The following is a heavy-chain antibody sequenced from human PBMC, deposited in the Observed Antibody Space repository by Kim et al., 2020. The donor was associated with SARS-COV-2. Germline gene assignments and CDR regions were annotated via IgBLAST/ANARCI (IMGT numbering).Heavy chain of an antibody. J-gene: IGHJ6*02. CDR1: GGSFSGYY. Sequence: SETLSLTCAVYGGSFSGYYWSWIRQPPGKGLEWIGEINHSGSTNYNPSLKSRVTISVDTSKNQFSLKLSSVTAADTAVYYCARGVVVVPAAFAWYYYYGMDVWGQGTTVTVSS. CDR2: INHSGST. V-gene: IGHV4-34*01. D-gene: IGHD2-2*01. CDR3: ARGVVVVPAAFAWYYYYGMDV.